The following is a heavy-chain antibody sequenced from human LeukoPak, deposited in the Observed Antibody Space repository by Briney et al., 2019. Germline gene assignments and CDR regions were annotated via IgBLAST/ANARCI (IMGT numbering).Heavy chain of an antibody. CDR2: IWYDGSNK. CDR1: EFTFSSYG. V-gene: IGHV3-33*01. CDR3: AREPWGDYYMDV. D-gene: IGHD3-16*01. Sequence: HSGGSLRLSCAASEFTFSSYGMHWVRQAPGKGLEWVAVIWYDGSNKYYADSVKGRFTISRDNSKNTLYLQMNSLRAEDTAVYYCAREPWGDYYMDVWGKGTTVTVSS. J-gene: IGHJ6*03.